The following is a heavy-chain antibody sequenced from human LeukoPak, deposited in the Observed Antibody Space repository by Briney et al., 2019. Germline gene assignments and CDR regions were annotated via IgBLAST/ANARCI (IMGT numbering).Heavy chain of an antibody. CDR2: MDKKFNGFVT. CDR3: TRDSGTYNWLDP. Sequence: GGSLRLSCAASGFTFSDSAIHWVRQASGKGLEWIGLMDKKFNGFVTAYAASVRGRFTISRDDSQNTAYLQMDSLKTEDTALYYCTRDSGTYNWLDPWGQGTLVTVSS. J-gene: IGHJ5*02. D-gene: IGHD1-26*01. V-gene: IGHV3-73*01. CDR1: GFTFSDSA.